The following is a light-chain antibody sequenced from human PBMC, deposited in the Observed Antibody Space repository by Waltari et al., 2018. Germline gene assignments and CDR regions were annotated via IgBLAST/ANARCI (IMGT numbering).Light chain of an antibody. CDR1: QNINSN. V-gene: IGKV3-15*01. CDR2: AAS. CDR3: QQYSLGPPIT. J-gene: IGKJ5*01. Sequence: IVLTQSPDTLSVSPGETATLSCRASQNINSNLAWYHQRPGQPPRLLIHAASTRAPGVPARFSGSRSGTEFTLTISNLQSEDFAVYYCQQYSLGPPITLGQGTRLEIK.